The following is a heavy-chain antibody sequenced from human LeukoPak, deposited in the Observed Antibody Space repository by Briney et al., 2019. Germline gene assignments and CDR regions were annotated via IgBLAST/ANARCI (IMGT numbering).Heavy chain of an antibody. CDR1: GDSISTDYC. CDR3: ARGTDAYKVGNK. V-gene: IGHV4-38-2*02. CDR2: IYNADNT. J-gene: IGHJ4*02. Sequence: SETLSLTCTVSGDSISTDYCWPWIRQPPGKGPEWVGTIYNADNTYYNPSLTSRLTISMDTSKNQFSLKVTSVTAADTAVYFCARGTDAYKVGNKWRQGVLVTVSS. D-gene: IGHD5-24*01.